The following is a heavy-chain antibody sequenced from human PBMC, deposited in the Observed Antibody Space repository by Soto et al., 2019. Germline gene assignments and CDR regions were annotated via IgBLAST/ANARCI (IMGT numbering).Heavy chain of an antibody. CDR3: ARSPSVGAKTSFDY. J-gene: IGHJ4*02. D-gene: IGHD1-26*01. CDR2: IYYSGST. V-gene: IGHV4-59*01. CDR1: GGSISSYY. Sequence: SETLSLTCTVSGGSISSYYWSWIRQPPGKGLEWIGYIYYSGSTNYNPSLKSRVTISVDTSKNQFSLKLSSVTAADTAVYYCARSPSVGAKTSFDYWGQGTLVTVS.